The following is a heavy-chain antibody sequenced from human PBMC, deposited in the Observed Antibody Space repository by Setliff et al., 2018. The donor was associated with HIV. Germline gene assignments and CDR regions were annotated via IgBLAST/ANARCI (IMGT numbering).Heavy chain of an antibody. CDR2: ISFDGSNK. CDR1: GFIFSSFA. CDR3: ASGVLVVSAIFPASIAFDI. J-gene: IGHJ3*02. V-gene: IGHV3-30-3*01. Sequence: HPGGSLRLSCAASGFIFSSFAMHWVRQAPGKGLEWVAVISFDGSNKYYADSVKGRFTVSRDNSKNTLYPQMNSLRAEDSAVYYCASGVLVVSAIFPASIAFDIWGQGTMVTVSS. D-gene: IGHD2-8*02.